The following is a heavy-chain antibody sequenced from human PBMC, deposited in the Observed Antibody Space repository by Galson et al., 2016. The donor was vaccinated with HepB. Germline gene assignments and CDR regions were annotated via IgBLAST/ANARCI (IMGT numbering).Heavy chain of an antibody. CDR2: IREDGSST. J-gene: IGHJ4*02. V-gene: IGHV3-7*03. CDR1: GFTFSRSW. CDR3: ARAHISGRGPFFDY. D-gene: IGHD5-12*01. Sequence: SLRLSCAASGFTFSRSWMTWVRQAPGRGLEWLANIREDGSSTNHVDSVKGRFTISRDNAKTSLYLQMNSLRAEDTAVYYCARAHISGRGPFFDYWGQGIPVTVSS.